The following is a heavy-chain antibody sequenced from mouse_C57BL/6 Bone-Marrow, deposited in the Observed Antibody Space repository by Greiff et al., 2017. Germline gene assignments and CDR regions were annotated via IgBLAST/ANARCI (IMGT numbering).Heavy chain of an antibody. CDR3: TRRITTVVATADY. CDR2: IYPGNSDT. V-gene: IGHV1-5*01. CDR1: GYTFTSYW. D-gene: IGHD1-1*01. J-gene: IGHJ2*01. Sequence: VQLQQSGPELVKPGASVKISCKTSGYTFTSYWMHWVKQRPGQGLEWIGAIYPGNSDTSYNQKFKGQAQLTAVTSASTAYMELSSLTNEDSAVYYCTRRITTVVATADYWGQGTTLTVSS.